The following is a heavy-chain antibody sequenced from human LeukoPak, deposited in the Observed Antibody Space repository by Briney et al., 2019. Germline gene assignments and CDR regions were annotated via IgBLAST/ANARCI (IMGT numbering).Heavy chain of an antibody. J-gene: IGHJ5*02. CDR1: GVSISSYY. Sequence: SETLSLTCTVSGVSISSYYWSWIRQPPGKGLEWIGYIYYSGSTNYNPSLKSRVTISVDTSKNQFSLKLSSVTAADTAVYYCASTTSGSRPWFDPWGQGTLVTVSS. V-gene: IGHV4-59*01. CDR2: IYYSGST. D-gene: IGHD1-26*01. CDR3: ASTTSGSRPWFDP.